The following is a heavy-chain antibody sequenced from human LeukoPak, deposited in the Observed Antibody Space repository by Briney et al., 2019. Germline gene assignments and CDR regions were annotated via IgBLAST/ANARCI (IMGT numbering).Heavy chain of an antibody. CDR2: INTNTGNP. J-gene: IGHJ3*02. Sequence: GASVKVSCKASGYTFTSYAMNWVRQAPGQGLEWMGWINTNTGNPTYAQGFTGRFVFSLDTSVSTAYLQISSLKAEDTAVYYCARTGIVGANAAFDIWGQGTTVTVSS. V-gene: IGHV7-4-1*02. CDR1: GYTFTSYA. CDR3: ARTGIVGANAAFDI. D-gene: IGHD1-26*01.